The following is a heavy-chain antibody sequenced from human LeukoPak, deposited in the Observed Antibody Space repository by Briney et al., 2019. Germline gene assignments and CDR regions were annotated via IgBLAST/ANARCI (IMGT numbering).Heavy chain of an antibody. V-gene: IGHV3-30-3*01. Sequence: GGSLRLSCAASGFTFSSYAMHWVRQAPGKGLEWVAVISYDGSNKCYADSVKGRFTISRDNSKNTLYLQMNSLRAEDTAVYYCARARPPGYSYGYELDYWGQGTLVTVSS. CDR3: ARARPPGYSYGYELDY. D-gene: IGHD5-18*01. J-gene: IGHJ4*02. CDR2: ISYDGSNK. CDR1: GFTFSSYA.